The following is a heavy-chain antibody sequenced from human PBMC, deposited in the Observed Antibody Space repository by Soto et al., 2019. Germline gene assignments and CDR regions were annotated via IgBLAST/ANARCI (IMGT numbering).Heavy chain of an antibody. Sequence: GASVKVSFKASGGTFSSYAISWVRQAPGQGLEWMGGIIPIFGTANYAQKFQGRVTITADESTSTAYMELSSLRSEDTAVYYCAGEKGAAYVCCGSCRPGGAFDCSGQRSTETV. CDR3: AGEKGAAYVCCGSCRPGGAFDC. CDR1: GGTFSSYA. V-gene: IGHV1-69*13. D-gene: IGHD2-15*01. CDR2: IIPIFGTA. J-gene: IGHJ3*01.